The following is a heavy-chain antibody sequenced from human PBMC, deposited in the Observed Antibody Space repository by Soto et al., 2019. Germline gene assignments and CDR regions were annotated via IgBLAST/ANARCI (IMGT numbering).Heavy chain of an antibody. CDR3: AKVGTSGLYYFDY. J-gene: IGHJ4*02. Sequence: PVGSLRLSCAASGFTFSNYAMSWVRQAPGKGLEWVSIISGSGDSPYYADSVKGRFTISRDNSRNTLYLQMNSLRAGDSAKYYCAKVGTSGLYYFDYWGQGTLVTVSS. V-gene: IGHV3-23*01. CDR1: GFTFSNYA. D-gene: IGHD6-19*01. CDR2: ISGSGDSP.